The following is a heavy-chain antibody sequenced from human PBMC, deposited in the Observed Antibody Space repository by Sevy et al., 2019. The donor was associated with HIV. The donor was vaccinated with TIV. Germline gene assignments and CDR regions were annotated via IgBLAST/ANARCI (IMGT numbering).Heavy chain of an antibody. D-gene: IGHD3-10*01. Sequence: GESLKISCKGSGYSFTSYWISWVRQMPGKGLEWMGRIDPSDSYTNYSPSFQGHVTISADKSISTAYLQWSSLKASDTAMYYCARHGRDYYGSGSYSYYYYGMDVWGQGTTVTVSS. V-gene: IGHV5-10-1*01. J-gene: IGHJ6*02. CDR3: ARHGRDYYGSGSYSYYYYGMDV. CDR1: GYSFTSYW. CDR2: IDPSDSYT.